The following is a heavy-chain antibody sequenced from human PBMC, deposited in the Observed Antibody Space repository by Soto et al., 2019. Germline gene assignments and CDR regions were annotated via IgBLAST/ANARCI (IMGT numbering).Heavy chain of an antibody. CDR3: ARRYGGAIDS. CDR2: IYYSGST. D-gene: IGHD4-17*01. CDR1: GGSISSYY. Sequence: TSETLSLTCTVSGGSISSYYWSWIRQPPGKGLEWIGYIYYSGSTNYNPSLKSRVTISVDTSKNQFSLKLSSVTAADTAVYYCARRYGGAIDSLGQGDPVTVSS. J-gene: IGHJ5*01. V-gene: IGHV4-59*12.